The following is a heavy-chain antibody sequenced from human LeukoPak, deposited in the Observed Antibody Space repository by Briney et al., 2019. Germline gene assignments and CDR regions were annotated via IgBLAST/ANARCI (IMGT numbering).Heavy chain of an antibody. CDR1: GGSFNGYY. J-gene: IGHJ4*02. D-gene: IGHD4-23*01. V-gene: IGHV4-34*12. CDR3: ARHYGGTNPFDY. Sequence: SETLSLTCAVYGGSFNGYYWSWIRQPPGKGLEWTGEIIHSGRTSYNPSLKGRVTISIDTSKHQFSLNLSSVTAADTAVYYCARHYGGTNPFDYWGQGTLVTVSS. CDR2: IIHSGRT.